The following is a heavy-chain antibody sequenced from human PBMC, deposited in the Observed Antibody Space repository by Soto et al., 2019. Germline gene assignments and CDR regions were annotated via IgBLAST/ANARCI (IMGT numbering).Heavy chain of an antibody. CDR1: GGTFSSYA. CDR3: ARTVTRRPVPYYDFWSGYYSDYYYYGMDV. Sequence: QVQLVQSGAEVKKPGSSVKVSCKASGGTFSSYAISWVRQAPGQGLEWMGGIIPIFGTANYAQKFQGRVTITADESTSTAYMELSSLRSEDTAVYYCARTVTRRPVPYYDFWSGYYSDYYYYGMDVWGQGTTVTVSS. V-gene: IGHV1-69*01. J-gene: IGHJ6*02. D-gene: IGHD3-3*01. CDR2: IIPIFGTA.